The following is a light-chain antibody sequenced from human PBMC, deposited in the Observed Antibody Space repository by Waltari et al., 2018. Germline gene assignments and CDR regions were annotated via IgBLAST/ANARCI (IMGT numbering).Light chain of an antibody. CDR3: AAWDDRMNGHWV. Sequence: QSVLTQSPSASGTPGQRVTISCSVSSSNIGDHVVNWYQQVPGKAPKLLIYRNDQRPSGVPDRFSASKSGTSASLAISGLQSEDEADYYCAAWDDRMNGHWVFGGGTKVTVL. CDR1: SSNIGDHV. CDR2: RND. V-gene: IGLV1-44*01. J-gene: IGLJ3*02.